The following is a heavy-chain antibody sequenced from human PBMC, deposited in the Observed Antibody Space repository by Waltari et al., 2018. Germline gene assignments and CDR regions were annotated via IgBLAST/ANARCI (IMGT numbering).Heavy chain of an antibody. Sequence: QVQLQQWGAGLLKPSETLSLTCAVYGGSFSGYYWSWIRQPPGKGLEWIGESNHSGSTNYNPSLKSRVTISVDTSKNQFSLKLSSVTAADTAVYYCASPIFGVVNTGGPFDYWGQGTLVTVSS. CDR2: SNHSGST. V-gene: IGHV4-34*01. CDR3: ASPIFGVVNTGGPFDY. CDR1: GGSFSGYY. J-gene: IGHJ4*02. D-gene: IGHD3-3*01.